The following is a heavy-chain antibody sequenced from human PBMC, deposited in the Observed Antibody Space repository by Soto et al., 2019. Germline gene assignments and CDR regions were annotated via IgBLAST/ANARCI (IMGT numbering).Heavy chain of an antibody. V-gene: IGHV4-59*01. D-gene: IGHD6-19*01. CDR3: ERVRLAVAGWYYFDY. CDR1: GGSISSYY. CDR2: IYYSGST. J-gene: IGHJ4*02. Sequence: SETLSLTCTVSGGSISSYYWSWIRQPPGKGLEWIGYIYYSGSTNYNPSLKSRVTISVDTSKNQFSLKLSSVTAADTAVYYCERVRLAVAGWYYFDYWGQGTLVTVSS.